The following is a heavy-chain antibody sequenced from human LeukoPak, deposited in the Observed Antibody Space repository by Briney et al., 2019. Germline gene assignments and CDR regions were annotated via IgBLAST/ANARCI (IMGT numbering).Heavy chain of an antibody. CDR3: ARYTYYYDSSGYYPADAFDI. J-gene: IGHJ3*02. CDR1: GGSISSGGYY. D-gene: IGHD3-22*01. V-gene: IGHV4-31*03. Sequence: PSQTLSLTCTVSGGSISSGGYYWSWIHQHPGKGLEWIGYIYYSGSTYYNPSLTGRVTISVDTSKNQFSLKLSSVTAADTAVYYCARYTYYYDSSGYYPADAFDIWGQGTMVTVSS. CDR2: IYYSGST.